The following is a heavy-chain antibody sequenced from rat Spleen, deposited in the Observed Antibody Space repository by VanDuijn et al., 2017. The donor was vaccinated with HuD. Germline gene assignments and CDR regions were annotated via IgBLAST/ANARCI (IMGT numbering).Heavy chain of an antibody. J-gene: IGHJ2*01. Sequence: EVQLVESGGGLVQPGRSLKLSCAASGFTFSNYDMAWVRQAPTKGLEWVASISPSGGSPYYRDSVKGRFTVSRDNAKSTLHLQMDSLRSEDTATYYCARHPDYSNYFDYWGQGVMVTVSS. V-gene: IGHV5-25*01. D-gene: IGHD1-1*01. CDR2: ISPSGGSP. CDR1: GFTFSNYD. CDR3: ARHPDYSNYFDY.